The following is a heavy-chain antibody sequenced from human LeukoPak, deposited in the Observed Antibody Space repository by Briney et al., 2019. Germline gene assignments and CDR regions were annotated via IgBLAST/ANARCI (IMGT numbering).Heavy chain of an antibody. J-gene: IGHJ4*02. D-gene: IGHD3-22*01. CDR1: GFTFSSYS. CDR2: ISSSSSTI. V-gene: IGHV3-48*01. CDR3: ARVLHKRNYDSTTYYGY. Sequence: PGGSLRLSCAASGFTFSSYSMNWVRQAPGKGLEWVSYISSSSSTIYYADSVKGRFTISRDNAKNSLYLQMNSLRAEDTAVYYCARVLHKRNYDSTTYYGYWVQGTLVTVSS.